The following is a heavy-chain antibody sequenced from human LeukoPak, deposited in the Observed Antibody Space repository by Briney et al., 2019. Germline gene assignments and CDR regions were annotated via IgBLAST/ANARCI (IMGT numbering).Heavy chain of an antibody. D-gene: IGHD2-2*02. CDR3: ARVLYPDYYYYMDV. Sequence: ASVKVSCKASGYTFTSYGISWVRQAPGQGLEWMGWISAYNGNTNYAQKLQGRVTMTTDTSTSTAYMELRSLRSDDTAVYYCARVLYPDYYYYMDVWGKGTTVTVSS. J-gene: IGHJ6*03. CDR2: ISAYNGNT. V-gene: IGHV1-18*01. CDR1: GYTFTSYG.